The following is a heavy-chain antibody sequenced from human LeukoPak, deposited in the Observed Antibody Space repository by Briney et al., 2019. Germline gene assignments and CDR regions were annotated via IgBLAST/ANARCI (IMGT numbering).Heavy chain of an antibody. D-gene: IGHD2-21*02. V-gene: IGHV4-38-2*02. CDR1: GYSISNGYY. CDR2: IYHSGST. J-gene: IGHJ4*02. Sequence: SETLSLTCTVSGYSISNGYYWGWIRQPPGKGLEWIGSIYHSGSTYYNPSLKSRVTISVDTSKNQFSLKLSSVTAADTAVYYCAREVTRYYFDYWGQGTLVTVSS. CDR3: AREVTRYYFDY.